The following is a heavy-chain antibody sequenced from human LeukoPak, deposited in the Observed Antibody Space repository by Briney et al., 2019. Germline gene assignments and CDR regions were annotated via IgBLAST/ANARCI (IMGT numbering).Heavy chain of an antibody. D-gene: IGHD6-19*01. CDR1: GFTFRRYT. CDR3: AKETTGWVMDV. Sequence: GGSLRLSCAASGFTFRRYTLNWVRQAPGKGLEWISYIGSDNTTIDYADSVKGRFTISRDNAKNSLYLHTSSLRADDTAVYYCAKETTGWVMDVWGKGTTVTVSS. CDR2: IGSDNTTI. J-gene: IGHJ6*03. V-gene: IGHV3-48*01.